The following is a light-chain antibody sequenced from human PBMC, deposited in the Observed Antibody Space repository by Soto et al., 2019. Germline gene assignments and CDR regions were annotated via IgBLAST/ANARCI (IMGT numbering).Light chain of an antibody. V-gene: IGKV3D-20*02. CDR3: QQRSSPIT. Sequence: EILLTQSPGTLSLSPGERATLSCRASQSVSSSYLAWYQQKPGQAPSLLIYDASHRATGIPVRLSGSGSESDFTLTISSLDPEDFAVYYCQQRSSPITFGQGTRLEIK. CDR2: DAS. CDR1: QSVSSSY. J-gene: IGKJ5*01.